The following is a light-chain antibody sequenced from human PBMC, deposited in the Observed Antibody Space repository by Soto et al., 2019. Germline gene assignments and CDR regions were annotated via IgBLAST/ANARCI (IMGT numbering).Light chain of an antibody. Sequence: QSVLTQPASVSGSPGQSITIPCTGTSSDVGGYNYVSWYQQHPGKAPKLMIYEVSNRPSGVSNRFSGSKSGNTASLTISGLQAEDEADYYCSSYTSSSTLVFGTGTKVTAL. CDR3: SSYTSSSTLV. V-gene: IGLV2-14*01. CDR2: EVS. CDR1: SSDVGGYNY. J-gene: IGLJ1*01.